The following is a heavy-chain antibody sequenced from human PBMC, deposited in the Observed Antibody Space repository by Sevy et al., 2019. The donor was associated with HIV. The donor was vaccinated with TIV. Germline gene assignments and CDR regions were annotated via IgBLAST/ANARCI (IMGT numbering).Heavy chain of an antibody. D-gene: IGHD1-7*01. J-gene: IGHJ4*02. CDR1: GFTFSSYS. CDR2: ISPTSSFF. V-gene: IGHV3-21*01. Sequence: GESLKISCAASGFTFSSYSMNWVRQAPGKGLEWVSSISPTSSFFNYADSVKGRFTISRDNAENSLFLQMNSLRAEDTAVYYFATDLLTGTTGYTGDWGQGTLVTVSS. CDR3: ATDLLTGTTGYTGD.